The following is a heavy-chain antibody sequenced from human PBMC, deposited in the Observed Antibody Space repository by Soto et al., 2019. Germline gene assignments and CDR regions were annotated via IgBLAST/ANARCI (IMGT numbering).Heavy chain of an antibody. CDR1: GFIFSHYT. J-gene: IGHJ4*02. CDR3: TTWLTAHFDY. Sequence: DVHLLESGGGSVQPGASLRLNCVASGFIFSHYTLNWVRRAPGKGLEWVSTISDPATGNTHYADSVKGRFTVSRDDSRNTVYLQMDSLRAEDSAIYYCTTWLTAHFDYWGQGTLVSVSS. D-gene: IGHD6-19*01. CDR2: ISDPATGNT. V-gene: IGHV3-23*01.